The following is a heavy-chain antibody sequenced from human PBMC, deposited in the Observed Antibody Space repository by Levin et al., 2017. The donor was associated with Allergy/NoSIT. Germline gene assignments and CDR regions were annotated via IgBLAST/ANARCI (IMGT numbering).Heavy chain of an antibody. V-gene: IGHV4-39*07. J-gene: IGHJ4*02. CDR2: IYYSGST. CDR1: GGSISSSSYY. Sequence: SETLSLTCTVSGGSISSSSYYWGWIRQPPGKGLEWIGSIYYSGSTYYNPSPKSRVTISVDTSKNQFSLKLSSVTAADTAVYYCARDGEGKLETYGDYWGQGTLVTVSS. D-gene: IGHD1-1*01. CDR3: ARDGEGKLETYGDY.